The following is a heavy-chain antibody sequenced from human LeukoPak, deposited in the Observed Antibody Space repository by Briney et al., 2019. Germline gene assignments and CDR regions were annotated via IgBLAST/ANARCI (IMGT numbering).Heavy chain of an antibody. J-gene: IGHJ4*02. CDR3: AKAYYYGSGSFSIDY. CDR1: GFSFSSNS. D-gene: IGHD3-10*01. V-gene: IGHV3-30*18. Sequence: GGSLRLSCAASGFSFSSNSMNWVRQAPGKGLEWVAVISYDGSNKYYADSVKGRFTISRDNSKNTLYLQMNSLRAEDTAVYYCAKAYYYGSGSFSIDYWGQGTLVTVSS. CDR2: ISYDGSNK.